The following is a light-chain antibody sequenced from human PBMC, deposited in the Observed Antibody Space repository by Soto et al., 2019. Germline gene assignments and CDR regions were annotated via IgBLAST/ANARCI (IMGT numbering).Light chain of an antibody. V-gene: IGLV1-44*01. CDR1: SSKIGSNT. Sequence: QSVLTQPPSASGTPGQRVTISCSGSSSKIGSNTVNWYQQLPGTAPKLLIYSNNQRPSGVPDRFSGSKSGTSASLAISGLQSEDEADYYCAAWDDSLNGPAFGSAPKVTVL. CDR2: SNN. CDR3: AAWDDSLNGPA. J-gene: IGLJ1*01.